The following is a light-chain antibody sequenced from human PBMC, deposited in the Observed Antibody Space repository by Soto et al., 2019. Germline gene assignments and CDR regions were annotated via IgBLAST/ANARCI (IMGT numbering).Light chain of an antibody. V-gene: IGLV4-69*01. CDR2: LNSDGSH. CDR3: QTRGTGILVV. Sequence: QLVLTQSPSASASLGASVKLICTLSSGHSSYANAWHQQQPEKGPRYLMKLNSDGSHSKGDGIPDRFSGSSSGAERYLTIASLQYEDEADYYCQTRGTGILVVFGGGTKLTVL. J-gene: IGLJ2*01. CDR1: SGHSSYA.